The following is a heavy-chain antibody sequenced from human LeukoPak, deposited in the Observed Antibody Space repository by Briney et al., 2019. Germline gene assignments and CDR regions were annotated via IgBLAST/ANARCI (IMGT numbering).Heavy chain of an antibody. D-gene: IGHD5-24*01. CDR2: ISYDGSNK. CDR3: ARADGYNCPDY. CDR1: GFTFSSYA. V-gene: IGHV3-30-3*01. J-gene: IGHJ4*02. Sequence: GGSLRLSCAASGFTFSSYAMHWVRQAPGKGLEWVAVISYDGSNKYYADSVKGRFTISRDNSKNTLYLQMNSLRAEDTAVYYCARADGYNCPDYWGQGTLVTVSS.